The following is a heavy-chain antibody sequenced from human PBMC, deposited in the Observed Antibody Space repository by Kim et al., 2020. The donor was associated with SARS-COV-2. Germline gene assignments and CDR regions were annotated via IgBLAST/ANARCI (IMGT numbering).Heavy chain of an antibody. Sequence: SGPTLVKPTQTLTLTCTFSGFSLNTRGVGVGWIRQPPGKALEWLALIYWDDDKRYSPSLQNRLNITKDTSKNHVVLTMTNMDPVDTGTYCCAQRLGGTLRYPDWSFSLNWFDPWGQGTLVPVSS. CDR1: GFSLNTRGVG. CDR2: IYWDDDK. J-gene: IGHJ5*02. V-gene: IGHV2-5*02. CDR3: AQRLGGTLRYPDWSFSLNWFDP. D-gene: IGHD3-9*01.